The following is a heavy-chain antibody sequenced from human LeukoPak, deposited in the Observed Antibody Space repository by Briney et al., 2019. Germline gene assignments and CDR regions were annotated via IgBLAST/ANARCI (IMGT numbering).Heavy chain of an antibody. J-gene: IGHJ4*02. CDR3: TSGGGIWSGKYYFDH. CDR1: GFTFSSYW. D-gene: IGHD3-3*01. Sequence: GGPLRLFCGASGFTFSSYWMSWVRQAPGKGLEWVANMRQGGRDIYHVVSVRGRFTISRDNPKNSLYLQVYSLRAEDTRVYYCTSGGGIWSGKYYFDHWGQGTLVTVSS. CDR2: MRQGGRDI. V-gene: IGHV3-7*01.